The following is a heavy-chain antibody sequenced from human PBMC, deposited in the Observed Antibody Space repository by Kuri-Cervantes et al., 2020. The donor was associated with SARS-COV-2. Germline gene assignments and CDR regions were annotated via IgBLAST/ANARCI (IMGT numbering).Heavy chain of an antibody. V-gene: IGHV3-21*04. CDR2: ISSSSSYI. Sequence: GESLKISCAASGFTFSSYSMNWVRQAPGKGLEWVSSISSSSSYIYYADSVKGRFTISRDNSKNTLYLQMNSLRAEDTAVYYCAKSSSGSYVHFQHWGQGTLVTVSS. CDR3: AKSSSGSYVHFQH. CDR1: GFTFSSYS. J-gene: IGHJ1*01. D-gene: IGHD1-26*01.